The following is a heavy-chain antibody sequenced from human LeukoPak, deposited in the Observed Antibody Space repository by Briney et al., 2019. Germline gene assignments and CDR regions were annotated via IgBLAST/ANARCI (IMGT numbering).Heavy chain of an antibody. D-gene: IGHD6-19*01. CDR2: INPSNGDT. CDR1: GYTFSGYY. J-gene: IGHJ4*02. V-gene: IGHV1-2*02. CDR3: ARVGSSGWYVHPTLDY. Sequence: ASVKVSCKASGYTFSGYYIHWVRQAPGRGLEWMSWINPSNGDTNYAQKFQGRVTMTRDTSISTAYMELTRLISDDTAVYYCARVGSSGWYVHPTLDYWGQGTLVTVS.